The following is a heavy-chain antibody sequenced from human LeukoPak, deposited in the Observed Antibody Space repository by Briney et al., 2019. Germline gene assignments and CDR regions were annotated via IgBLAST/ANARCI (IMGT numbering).Heavy chain of an antibody. CDR2: IYYSGST. CDR1: GGSISSSSYY. CDR3: ATIVVPAAMPYYYYMDV. J-gene: IGHJ6*03. V-gene: IGHV4-39*01. Sequence: SETLSLTCTVSGGSISSSSYYWGRIRRPPGKGLEWIGSIYYSGSTYYNPSLKSRVTISVDTSKNQFSLKLSSVTAADTAVYYCATIVVPAAMPYYYYMDVWGKGTTVTVSS. D-gene: IGHD2-2*01.